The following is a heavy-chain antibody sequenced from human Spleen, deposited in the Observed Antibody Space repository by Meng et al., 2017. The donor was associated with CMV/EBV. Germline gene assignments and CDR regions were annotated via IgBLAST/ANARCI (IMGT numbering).Heavy chain of an antibody. D-gene: IGHD2-21*01. Sequence: GGSLRLSCEVSEYSFTKYWIGWVRQMPGKDLEWMGFIYPGDSDTRYGPSFSGQVIISADESISTAYLQWSSLKVSDTAMYYCVRRLAYCGGDCYPYYFDFWGQGTPVTVSS. J-gene: IGHJ4*02. CDR3: VRRLAYCGGDCYPYYFDF. V-gene: IGHV5-51*01. CDR1: EYSFTKYW. CDR2: IYPGDSDT.